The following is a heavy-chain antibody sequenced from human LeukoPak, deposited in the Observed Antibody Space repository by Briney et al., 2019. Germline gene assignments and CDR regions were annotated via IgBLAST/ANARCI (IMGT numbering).Heavy chain of an antibody. CDR2: IYYSGST. Sequence: SETLSLTCTVSGYSISSSYYWSWIRQPPGKGLEWIGYIYYSGSTNYNPSLKSRVTISVDTSKNQFSLKLSSVTAADTAVYYCARLYSSGWYPDYWGQGTLVTVSS. V-gene: IGHV4-61*01. J-gene: IGHJ4*02. D-gene: IGHD6-19*01. CDR1: GYSISSSYY. CDR3: ARLYSSGWYPDY.